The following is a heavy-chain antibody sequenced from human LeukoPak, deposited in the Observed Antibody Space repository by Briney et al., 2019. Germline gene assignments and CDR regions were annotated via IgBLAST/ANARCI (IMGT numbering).Heavy chain of an antibody. CDR1: GGTFSSYA. V-gene: IGHV1-69*01. D-gene: IGHD1-26*01. CDR3: AGGYSGSYRPFDY. J-gene: IGHJ4*02. CDR2: IIPIFGTA. Sequence: SVKVSCKASGGTFSSYAISWVRQAPGQGLEWMGGIIPIFGTANYAQKFQGRVTITADESTSTAYMELSSLRSEDTAVYYCAGGYSGSYRPFDYWGQGTLVTVSS.